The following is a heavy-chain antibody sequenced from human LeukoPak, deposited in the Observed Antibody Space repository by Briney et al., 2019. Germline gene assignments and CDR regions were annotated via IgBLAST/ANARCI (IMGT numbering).Heavy chain of an antibody. Sequence: ASVTVSCKASGYTFTSYAMHWVRQAPGQRLEWMGWINAGNGNTKYSQKFQGRVTITRDTSASTAYMELSSLRSEDTAVYYCARGDYDYVWGSYHPLVGFDPWGQGTLVAVSS. J-gene: IGHJ5*02. CDR3: ARGDYDYVWGSYHPLVGFDP. V-gene: IGHV1-3*01. D-gene: IGHD3-16*02. CDR1: GYTFTSYA. CDR2: INAGNGNT.